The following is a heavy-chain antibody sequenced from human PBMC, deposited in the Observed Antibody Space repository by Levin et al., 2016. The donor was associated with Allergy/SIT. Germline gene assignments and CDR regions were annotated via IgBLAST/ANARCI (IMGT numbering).Heavy chain of an antibody. CDR1: GGSISSSSYY. CDR2: IYYSGST. Sequence: SETLSLTCTVSGGSISSSSYYWGWIRQPPGKGLEWIGSIYYSGSTYYNPSLKSRVTISVDTSKNQFSLKLSSVTAADTAVYYCARHWKFPLYFDLWGRGTLVTVSS. D-gene: IGHD1-1*01. CDR3: ARHWKFPLYFDL. V-gene: IGHV4-39*01. J-gene: IGHJ2*01.